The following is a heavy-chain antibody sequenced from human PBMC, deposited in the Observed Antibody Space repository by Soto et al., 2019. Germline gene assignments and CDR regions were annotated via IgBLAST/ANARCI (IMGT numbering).Heavy chain of an antibody. CDR1: NGSISNYY. V-gene: IGHV4-59*08. D-gene: IGHD3-10*01. Sequence: QVQLQESGPGLVKPSETLSLSCTVSNGSISNYYGSWIRQPPGKGMEWIGYVHHSWGSFYNPSLQSRASFSLDPSKCQFSLQLPSVIATDAAVYYCARQGFGALHGLVADWGQGITVTVSS. J-gene: IGHJ6*02. CDR3: ARQGFGALHGLVAD. CDR2: VHHSWGS.